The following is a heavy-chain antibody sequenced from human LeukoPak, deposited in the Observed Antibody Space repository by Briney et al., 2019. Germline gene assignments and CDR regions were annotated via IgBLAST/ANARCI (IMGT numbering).Heavy chain of an antibody. J-gene: IGHJ6*03. D-gene: IGHD1-26*01. CDR1: GGSFSGYY. CDR3: ARHELYYYYYMDV. CDR2: INHRRST. V-gene: IGHV4-34*01. Sequence: SETLSLTCAVYGGSFSGYYWSWIRQPPGKGLEWIGEINHRRSTNYNPSLKSRVTMSVDTSKNQFSLNLSSVTAADTAVYYCARHELYYYYYMDVWGKGTTVTVSS.